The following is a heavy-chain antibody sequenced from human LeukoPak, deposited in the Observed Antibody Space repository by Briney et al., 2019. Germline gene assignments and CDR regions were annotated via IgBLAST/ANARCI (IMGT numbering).Heavy chain of an antibody. Sequence: PGGSLRLSCAASGFTFSSYSMNWVRQAPGKGLEWVSSISCSSSYIYYADSVKGRFTISRDNAKNSLYLQMNSLRAEDTAVYYCARGLWGRWFDPWGQGTLVTVSS. V-gene: IGHV3-21*01. CDR1: GFTFSSYS. D-gene: IGHD2-21*01. CDR2: ISCSSSYI. CDR3: ARGLWGRWFDP. J-gene: IGHJ5*02.